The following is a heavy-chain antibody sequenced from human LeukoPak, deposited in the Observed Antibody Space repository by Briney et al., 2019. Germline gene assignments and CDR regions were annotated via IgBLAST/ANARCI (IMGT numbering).Heavy chain of an antibody. J-gene: IGHJ6*03. Sequence: GGSLRLSCAASGFTFSSYTMNWVRQAPGKGLEWVSYISSSGGTIYCADSVKGRFTISRDNAKNSLYLQMNSPRAEDTAVYYCARVGTSSNYYYYMDVWGKGTTVTVSS. CDR1: GFTFSSYT. CDR2: ISSSGGTI. CDR3: ARVGTSSNYYYYMDV. D-gene: IGHD1-1*01. V-gene: IGHV3-48*04.